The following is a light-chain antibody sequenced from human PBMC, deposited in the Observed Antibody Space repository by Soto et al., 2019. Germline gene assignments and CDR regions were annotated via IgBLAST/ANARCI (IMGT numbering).Light chain of an antibody. Sequence: DIQMTQSPSSLSASVGDRVTITCRASKSISSYLNWYQQKPGKAPKLLIYKASTLESGVPSRFSGSGSGTEFTLTISSLQPDDFATYYCQQYNTYRAFGQGTKVDIK. CDR3: QQYNTYRA. V-gene: IGKV1-5*03. J-gene: IGKJ1*01. CDR2: KAS. CDR1: KSISSY.